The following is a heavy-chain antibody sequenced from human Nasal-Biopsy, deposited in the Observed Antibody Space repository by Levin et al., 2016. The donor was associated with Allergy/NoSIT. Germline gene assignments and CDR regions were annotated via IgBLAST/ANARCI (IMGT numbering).Heavy chain of an antibody. CDR1: GFTFSNYA. V-gene: IGHV3-23*01. CDR2: ITGGAGST. J-gene: IGHJ4*02. CDR3: AKSLMVRGLIGFYFDD. D-gene: IGHD3-10*01. Sequence: GGSLRLSCAASGFTFSNYAMSWVRQAPGKGLEWVSTITGGAGSTYYADSVKGRFTISRDNSKNTLNLQMNSLRAEETAVYYCAKSLMVRGLIGFYFDDWGQGTLLTVSS.